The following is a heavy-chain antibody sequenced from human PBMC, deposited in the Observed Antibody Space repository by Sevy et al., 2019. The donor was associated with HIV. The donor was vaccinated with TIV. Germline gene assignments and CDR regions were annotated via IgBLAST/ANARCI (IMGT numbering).Heavy chain of an antibody. V-gene: IGHV3-74*01. CDR3: ATPRFDF. CDR2: MNTDGSST. J-gene: IGHJ4*02. CDR1: GFDFSSHW. Sequence: GGSLRLSCEASGFDFSSHWMQWVRQAPVKGLMWVSRMNTDGSSTNYADSVKGRFTISRDNAKNTLYLEMNNLRDEDTALYYCATPRFDFWGPGTLVTVSS.